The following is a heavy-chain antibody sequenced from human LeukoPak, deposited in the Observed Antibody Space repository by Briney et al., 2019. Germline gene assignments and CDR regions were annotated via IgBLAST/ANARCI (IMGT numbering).Heavy chain of an antibody. J-gene: IGHJ4*02. Sequence: SETLSLTCTVSGGSISSYYWSWIRPPAGKGLEWIGRIYTSGSTNYNPSLKSRVTISVDKSKDQFSLKLSSVNAADTAVYYCARDGDNYYDSSGYKTPFDYWGQGTLVTVSS. D-gene: IGHD3-22*01. V-gene: IGHV4-4*07. CDR1: GGSISSYY. CDR2: IYTSGST. CDR3: ARDGDNYYDSSGYKTPFDY.